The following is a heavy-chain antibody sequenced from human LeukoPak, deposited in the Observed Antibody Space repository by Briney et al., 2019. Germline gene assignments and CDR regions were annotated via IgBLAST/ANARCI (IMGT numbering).Heavy chain of an antibody. CDR1: GFTFSSYE. V-gene: IGHV3-48*03. D-gene: IGHD3/OR15-3a*01. Sequence: PGGSLRLSCAASGFTFSSYEMNWVRQAPGKGLEWVSYISSSGSTIYYADSVKGRFTISRDNAKNSLYLQMNSLRAEDTAVYYCARDQGYYDFWSGYYGAGAFDIWAQGTMVTVSS. CDR3: ARDQGYYDFWSGYYGAGAFDI. CDR2: ISSSGSTI. J-gene: IGHJ3*02.